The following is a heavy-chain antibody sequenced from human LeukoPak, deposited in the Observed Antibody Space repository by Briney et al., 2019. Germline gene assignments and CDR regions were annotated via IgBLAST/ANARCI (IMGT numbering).Heavy chain of an antibody. CDR3: ARSRRPDYYGSGSYFYFDY. CDR2: INPSGGST. D-gene: IGHD3-10*01. J-gene: IGHJ4*02. V-gene: IGHV1-46*01. Sequence: ASVKVSCKASGYTFTSYYMHWVRQAPGQGLEWMGIINPSGGSTSYAQKFQGRVTMTRDTSTSTVYMELSSLRSEDTAVYYCARSRRPDYYGSGSYFYFDYWGQGTLVTVSS. CDR1: GYTFTSYY.